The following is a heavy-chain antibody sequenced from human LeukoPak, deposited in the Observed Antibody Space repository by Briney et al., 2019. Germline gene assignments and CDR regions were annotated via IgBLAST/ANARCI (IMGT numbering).Heavy chain of an antibody. D-gene: IGHD3-10*01. CDR2: IKQDGSEK. Sequence: PGGSLRLSCAASGFTFSSYWMSWVRQAPGKGLEWVANIKQDGSEKYYVDSVKGRFTISRDNAKNSLYLQMNSLRAEDTAVYYCAVSVRNDAFDIWGQGTMVTVSS. CDR1: GFTFSSYW. V-gene: IGHV3-7*01. J-gene: IGHJ3*02. CDR3: AVSVRNDAFDI.